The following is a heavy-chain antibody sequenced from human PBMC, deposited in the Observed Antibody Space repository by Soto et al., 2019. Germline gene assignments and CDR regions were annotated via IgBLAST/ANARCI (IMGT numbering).Heavy chain of an antibody. CDR3: ARHNGPLYVGYYYDMDV. CDR1: RRSSTSTIFS. Sequence: PSDSLSLTSAIVRRSSTSTIFSWALIRTPPGKGLEWIGSIYYSGYTYYNPSLKSRVTISVDTSKNQFSLKLSSVTAADTAVYYCARHNGPLYVGYYYDMDVWGQGTTVS. V-gene: IGHV4-39*01. J-gene: IGHJ6*02. D-gene: IGHD3-16*01. CDR2: IYYSGYT.